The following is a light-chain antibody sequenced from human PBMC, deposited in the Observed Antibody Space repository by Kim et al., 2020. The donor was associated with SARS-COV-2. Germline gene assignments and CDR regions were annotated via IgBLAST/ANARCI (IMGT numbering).Light chain of an antibody. J-gene: IGKJ1*01. CDR1: QSVSRN. CDR2: GAS. V-gene: IGKV3-15*01. Sequence: EIVMTQSPATLSVSPGERATLSCRASQSVSRNLAWYQQKPGQPPRLVVYGASTRPTGIPVRFSGSGSGTDFTLIISSLQSEDFAVYYCQHYNNWPPWAFGQGTKVDIK. CDR3: QHYNNWPPWA.